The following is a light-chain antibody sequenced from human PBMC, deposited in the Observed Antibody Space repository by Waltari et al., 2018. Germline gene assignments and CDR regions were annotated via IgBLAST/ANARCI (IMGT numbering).Light chain of an antibody. J-gene: IGKJ4*01. Sequence: DIQMTQSPSSLSASVGDRVTITCRASQGISNSLAWYHQKPGKAPKLLLYAASRLESGVPSRFSGSGSGTDYTLTISSLQPEDFATYYCQQYYSTLALTFGGGTKVEIK. CDR1: QGISNS. V-gene: IGKV1-NL1*01. CDR3: QQYYSTLALT. CDR2: AAS.